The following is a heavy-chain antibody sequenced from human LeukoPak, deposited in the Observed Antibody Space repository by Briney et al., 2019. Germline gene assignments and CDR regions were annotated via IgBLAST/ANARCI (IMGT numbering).Heavy chain of an antibody. V-gene: IGHV3-21*01. Sequence: GGSLRLSCAASGFTFSSYSMNWVRQAPGKGLEWVSSISSSGSYIYYADSVKGRFTISRDNAKNSLYLQMNSLRAEDTAVYYCARANPSTQTPDYWGQGTLVTVSS. CDR2: ISSSGSYI. CDR3: ARANPSTQTPDY. J-gene: IGHJ4*02. CDR1: GFTFSSYS. D-gene: IGHD1-14*01.